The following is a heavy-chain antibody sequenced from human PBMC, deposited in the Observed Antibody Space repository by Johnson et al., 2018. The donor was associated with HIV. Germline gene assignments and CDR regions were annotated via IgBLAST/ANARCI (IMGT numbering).Heavy chain of an antibody. V-gene: IGHV3-66*03. CDR3: AREGRTGPDTFDI. CDR1: GFTVSSNY. CDR2: IYSGGST. J-gene: IGHJ3*02. Sequence: VQLVESGGGLIQPGGSLRLSCAASGFTVSSNYMSWVRQAPGKGLEWVSVIYSGGSTYYADSVKGRFTISRDNSKNTLYLQMNSLRAEDTAVYYCAREGRTGPDTFDIWGQGTMVTVSS.